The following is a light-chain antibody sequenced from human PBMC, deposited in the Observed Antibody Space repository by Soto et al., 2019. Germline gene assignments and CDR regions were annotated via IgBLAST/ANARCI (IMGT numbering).Light chain of an antibody. CDR1: ATDIDAYNY. CDR2: GVS. CDR3: CSYARGSTYV. Sequence: QSVLAQAASVSGSPGQSITISCTGTATDIDAYNYVSWYLQYPGKAPKLLIYGVSNRPSGASDRFSGSKSDNTASLTISGLQAEDEGDYYCCSYARGSTYVFGTGTKVTVL. V-gene: IGLV2-14*01. J-gene: IGLJ1*01.